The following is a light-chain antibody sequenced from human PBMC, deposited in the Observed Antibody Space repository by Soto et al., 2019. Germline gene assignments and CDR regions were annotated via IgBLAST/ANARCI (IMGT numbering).Light chain of an antibody. J-gene: IGKJ5*01. CDR1: QDIGSW. Sequence: DIQMTQSPSSVSASVGDRVTITCRASQDIGSWLAWYQQKPGKAPDLLIYGASSLQSGVPSRFYGSGSGTYFTLTISSLQPEDFATYYCQQSGSFPITFGQGTRLEIK. CDR2: GAS. CDR3: QQSGSFPIT. V-gene: IGKV1-12*01.